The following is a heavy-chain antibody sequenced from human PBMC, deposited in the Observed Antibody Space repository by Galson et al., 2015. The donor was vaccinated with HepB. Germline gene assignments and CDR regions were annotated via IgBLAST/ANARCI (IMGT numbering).Heavy chain of an antibody. D-gene: IGHD3-9*01. Sequence: SVKVSCKASGGTFSSYAISWVRQAPGQGLEWMGGIIPIFGTANYAQKFQGRVTITADESTSTAYMELSSLRSEDTAVYYCARGHSYYDILTGRGDYNWFDPWGQGTLVTVSS. CDR3: ARGHSYYDILTGRGDYNWFDP. CDR2: IIPIFGTA. J-gene: IGHJ5*02. CDR1: GGTFSSYA. V-gene: IGHV1-69*13.